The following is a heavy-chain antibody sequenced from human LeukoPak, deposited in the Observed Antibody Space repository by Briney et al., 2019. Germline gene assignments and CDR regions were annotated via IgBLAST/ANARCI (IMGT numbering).Heavy chain of an antibody. CDR2: INSDGSST. J-gene: IGHJ5*02. D-gene: IGHD1-26*01. CDR3: ARSPVGARGWFDP. CDR1: GFTFSSYW. Sequence: GGSLRLSCAASGFTFSSYWMHWVRQAPGKGLVWVSRINSDGSSTSYADSAKGRFTISRDNAKNTLYLQMNSLRAEDTAVYYCARSPVGARGWFDPWGQGTLVTVSS. V-gene: IGHV3-74*01.